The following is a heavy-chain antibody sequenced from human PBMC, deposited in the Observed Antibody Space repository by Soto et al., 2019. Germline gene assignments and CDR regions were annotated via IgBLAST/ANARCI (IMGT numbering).Heavy chain of an antibody. D-gene: IGHD4-4*01. CDR2: IIPIFGTA. V-gene: IGHV1-69*13. Sequence: ASVKVSCKASGGTFSSYAISWVRQAPGQGLEWMGGIIPIFGTANYAQKLQGRVTITADESTSTAYMELSSLRSEDTAVYYCARATTVTAIYYYYYYGMDVWGQGTTVTVSS. CDR3: ARATTVTAIYYYYYYGMDV. CDR1: GGTFSSYA. J-gene: IGHJ6*02.